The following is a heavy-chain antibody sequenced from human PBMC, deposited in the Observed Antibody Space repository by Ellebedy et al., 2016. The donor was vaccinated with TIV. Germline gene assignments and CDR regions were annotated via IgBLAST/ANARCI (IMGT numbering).Heavy chain of an antibody. V-gene: IGHV4-39*01. CDR2: FYYSGST. Sequence: PSETLSLTCTVSGGSISSSSYYWGWIRQPPGKGLEWIGNFYYSGSTYYNPSLKSRVTISVDTSKNQFSLKLRSVTAADTAVYYCARRKMATSDSFDYWGQGTLVTVSS. D-gene: IGHD5-24*01. CDR3: ARRKMATSDSFDY. J-gene: IGHJ4*02. CDR1: GGSISSSSYY.